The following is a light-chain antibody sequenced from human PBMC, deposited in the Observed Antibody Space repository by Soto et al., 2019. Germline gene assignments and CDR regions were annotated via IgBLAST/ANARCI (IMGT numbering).Light chain of an antibody. CDR2: GAS. Sequence: EIVMTQSPVTLSASPGERVTLSCRASQSVNINLAWHQQRHVQAPRVLIYGASNRASGIPDKFSGSGSGTDFSLTSSRLEPADFGLYFGQQYKDWPPLTFGGGTRVEIK. J-gene: IGKJ4*01. CDR1: QSVNIN. V-gene: IGKV3D-15*01. CDR3: QQYKDWPPLT.